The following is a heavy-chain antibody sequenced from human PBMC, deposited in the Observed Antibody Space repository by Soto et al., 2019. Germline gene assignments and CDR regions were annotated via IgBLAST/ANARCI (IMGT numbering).Heavy chain of an antibody. J-gene: IGHJ4*02. CDR3: ARVRFGEPSYYFDP. CDR2: IYSGGST. D-gene: IGHD3-10*01. CDR1: GFTVSSNY. V-gene: IGHV3-66*01. Sequence: GGSLRLSCAASGFTVSSNYMSWVRQAPGKGLEWVSVIYSGGSTYYADSVKGRFTISRDNSKNTLYLQMNSLRAEDTAVYYCARVRFGEPSYYFDPWGQGTLVTVSS.